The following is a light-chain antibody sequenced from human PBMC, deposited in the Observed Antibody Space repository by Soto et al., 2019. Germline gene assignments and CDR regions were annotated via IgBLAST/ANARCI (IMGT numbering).Light chain of an antibody. Sequence: IVLSQIPPPLALAPGERATLSCRARPSVDNYIAWYQQKPGQAPRLLIYGAFNRATGIAARFSGSGSGTDFTLTINSLEPEDFAVYYCQQRNIWPPVTFGQGTRLEIK. CDR2: GAF. CDR1: PSVDNY. V-gene: IGKV3-11*01. CDR3: QQRNIWPPVT. J-gene: IGKJ5*01.